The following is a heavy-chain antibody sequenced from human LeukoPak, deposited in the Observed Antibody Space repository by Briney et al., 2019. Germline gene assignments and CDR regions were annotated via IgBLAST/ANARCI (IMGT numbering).Heavy chain of an antibody. V-gene: IGHV3-64*01. J-gene: IGHJ4*02. CDR3: ARDAAYVTFDY. Sequence: GGSLRLSCAASGFTFSLYTMHWVRQAPGKGLECVSVISGDGVNTYYANSVKGRFTISRDNSKNTLYLEVGSLRAEDRAVYCCARDAAYVTFDYWGQGTLVTVSS. CDR1: GFTFSLYT. D-gene: IGHD2-21*01. CDR2: ISGDGVNT.